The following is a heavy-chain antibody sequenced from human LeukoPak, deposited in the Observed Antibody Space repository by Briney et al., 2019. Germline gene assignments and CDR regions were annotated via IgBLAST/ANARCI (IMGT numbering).Heavy chain of an antibody. CDR3: AKVVAGDFWSGQFDY. Sequence: GGSLRLSCAASGFTFSSYAMSWVRQAPGKGLEWVSGISGSGGSTYYADSVKGRFTISRDNSKNTLYLQMNSLRAEDTAVYYCAKVVAGDFWSGQFDYWGQGTLVTVSS. J-gene: IGHJ4*02. V-gene: IGHV3-23*01. D-gene: IGHD3-3*01. CDR1: GFTFSSYA. CDR2: ISGSGGST.